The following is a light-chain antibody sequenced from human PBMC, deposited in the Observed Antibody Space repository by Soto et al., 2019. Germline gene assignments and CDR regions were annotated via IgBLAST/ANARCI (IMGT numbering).Light chain of an antibody. CDR1: SSNIGSNT. CDR3: SSYTSSSTLYV. Sequence: QSVLTQPTSASGTPGQRVTISCSGSSSNIGSNTVNWYQQLPGTAPKLLIYSNNQRPSGVPDRFSGSKSGTSASLTISGLQAEEEADYYCSSYTSSSTLYVFGTGTKLTVL. CDR2: SNN. V-gene: IGLV1-44*01. J-gene: IGLJ1*01.